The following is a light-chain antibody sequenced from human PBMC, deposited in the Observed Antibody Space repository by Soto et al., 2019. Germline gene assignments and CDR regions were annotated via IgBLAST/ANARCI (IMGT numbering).Light chain of an antibody. Sequence: QSALTQPPSASGSPGQSVTISCTGTSSDIGAYNYVSWYQQHPGKAPKLMIYEVNKRPSGVPDRFSGSKSGNTASLTVSGLQAEDEADYYCSSHGRNNNHVSGTGTKLTVL. V-gene: IGLV2-8*01. CDR2: EVN. CDR3: SSHGRNNNHV. CDR1: SSDIGAYNY. J-gene: IGLJ1*01.